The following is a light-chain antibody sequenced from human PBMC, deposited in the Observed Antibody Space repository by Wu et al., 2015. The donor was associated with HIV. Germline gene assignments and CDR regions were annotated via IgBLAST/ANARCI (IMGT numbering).Light chain of an antibody. V-gene: IGKV3-11*01. CDR1: QSVASF. Sequence: VLTQFPATLSLSPGERATLSCRASQSVASFLAWYQQKPGQAPRLLIYDASNRATGIPARFSGSGSGTDFTLTISSLEPEDFAVYYCQQRRYWPLYTFGQGTKLEIK. J-gene: IGKJ2*01. CDR2: DAS. CDR3: QQRRYWPLYT.